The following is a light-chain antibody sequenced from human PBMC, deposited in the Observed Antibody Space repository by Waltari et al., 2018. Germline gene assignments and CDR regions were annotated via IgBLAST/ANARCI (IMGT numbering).Light chain of an antibody. J-gene: IGLJ2*01. CDR3: QTWGNGFRI. Sequence: QLVLTQSPSASASLGPSVKPTCTLSSWSSGFAITWHQQQPEKGPSYLMKVNSDGSHTRGDGIPDRFSASTSGAERHLTISSLQSEDEADYYCQTWGNGFRIFGGGTKLTV. CDR2: VNSDGSH. CDR1: SWSSGFA. V-gene: IGLV4-69*01.